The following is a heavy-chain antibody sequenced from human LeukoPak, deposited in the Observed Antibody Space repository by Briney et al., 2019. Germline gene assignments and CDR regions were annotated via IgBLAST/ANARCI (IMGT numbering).Heavy chain of an antibody. V-gene: IGHV3-7*04. Sequence: GESLRLSCAASGLTFSSYMMTWVRQAPGKGLEWVANIKPDGGEKFYVDSVRGRFTISRDNAKNSLYLQMNSLRAEDTAVYFCARGDKFPGDYWGQGTLVTVSS. CDR3: ARGDKFPGDY. CDR2: IKPDGGEK. D-gene: IGHD2-15*01. J-gene: IGHJ4*02. CDR1: GLTFSSYM.